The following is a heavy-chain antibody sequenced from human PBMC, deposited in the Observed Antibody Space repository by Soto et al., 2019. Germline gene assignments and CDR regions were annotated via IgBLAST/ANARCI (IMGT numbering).Heavy chain of an antibody. CDR3: AAGGYGDLRNFNYYYGMDV. Sequence: ASVKVSCKASGFTFTSSAVQWVRQARGQRLEWIGWIVVGSGNTNYAQKFQERVTITRDMSTSTAYMELGSLRSEDTAVYYCAAGGYGDLRNFNYYYGMDVWGQGTTVTVSS. CDR1: GFTFTSSA. J-gene: IGHJ6*02. V-gene: IGHV1-58*01. D-gene: IGHD4-17*01. CDR2: IVVGSGNT.